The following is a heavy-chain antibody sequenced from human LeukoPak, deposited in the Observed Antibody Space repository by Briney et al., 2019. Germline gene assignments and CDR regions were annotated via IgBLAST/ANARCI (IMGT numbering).Heavy chain of an antibody. CDR1: GGSISSYY. V-gene: IGHV4-4*07. Sequence: SDTLSLTCTVSGGSISSYYWSWIRQPAGKGLEWIGRIYTSGSTNYNPSLKSRVTMSVDTSKNQFSLKLSSVTAADTAVYYCARDLAWFGELLWGFDYWGQGTLVTVSS. CDR2: IYTSGST. D-gene: IGHD3-10*01. CDR3: ARDLAWFGELLWGFDY. J-gene: IGHJ4*02.